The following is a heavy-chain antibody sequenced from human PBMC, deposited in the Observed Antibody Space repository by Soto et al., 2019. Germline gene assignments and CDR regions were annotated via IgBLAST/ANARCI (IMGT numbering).Heavy chain of an antibody. Sequence: GGSLRLSCAASGITFNSYAMHWVRQAPGKGLEWVALISYDGNHKFYANSVKGRFTISRDSSKSTLFLQMGSLRPEDTAVYYCAKALSDFDFWSGSEFDPWGQGTLVTVSS. J-gene: IGHJ5*02. CDR3: AKALSDFDFWSGSEFDP. CDR2: ISYDGNHK. CDR1: GITFNSYA. D-gene: IGHD3-3*01. V-gene: IGHV3-30*18.